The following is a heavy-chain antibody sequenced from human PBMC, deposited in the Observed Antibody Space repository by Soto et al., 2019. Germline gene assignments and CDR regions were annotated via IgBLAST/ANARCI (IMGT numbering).Heavy chain of an antibody. J-gene: IGHJ4*02. CDR3: ASGPRDFYWLSYFAY. D-gene: IGHD3-9*01. CDR1: GGTFSSYA. V-gene: IGHV1-69*06. Sequence: ASVKVSCKASGGTFSSYAISWVRQDPGQGLEWMGGIITTFGTANYAQKFQGRVTITADKSTSTAYMELSSLRSEDTAVYYCASGPRDFYWLSYFAYWGQGTLVTVSS. CDR2: IITTFGTA.